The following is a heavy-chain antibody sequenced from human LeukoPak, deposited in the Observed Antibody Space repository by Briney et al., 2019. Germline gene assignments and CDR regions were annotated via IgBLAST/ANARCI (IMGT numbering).Heavy chain of an antibody. J-gene: IGHJ4*02. D-gene: IGHD3-10*01. CDR3: AREDVLLWFGESSYYFDY. V-gene: IGHV3-7*01. Sequence: GGSLRLSCAASGFTFSDYYMSWIRQAPGKGLEWVANIKQDGSEKYYVDSVKGRFTISRDNAKNSLYLQMNSLRAEDTAVYYCAREDVLLWFGESSYYFDYWGQGTLVTVSS. CDR1: GFTFSDYY. CDR2: IKQDGSEK.